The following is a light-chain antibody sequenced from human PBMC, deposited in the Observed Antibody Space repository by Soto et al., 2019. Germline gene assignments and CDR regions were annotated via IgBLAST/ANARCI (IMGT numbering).Light chain of an antibody. J-gene: IGLJ2*01. CDR1: TSDIGDYDN. CDR2: EVT. CDR3: SSYGGANGVI. Sequence: QSALTQPPSASGSPGQSVTISCAGSTSDIGDYDNVSWYQQYPGKAPKLLIYEVTKRPSGVPARFSGSKSGSTASLTVSGLQGEDEAHYYCSSYGGANGVIFGGGTKVTVL. V-gene: IGLV2-8*01.